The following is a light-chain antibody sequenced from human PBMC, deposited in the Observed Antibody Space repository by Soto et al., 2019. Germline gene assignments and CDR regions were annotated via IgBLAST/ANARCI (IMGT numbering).Light chain of an antibody. CDR2: KAA. V-gene: IGKV1-5*03. CDR1: QSISSW. Sequence: DIQMTQSPSTLSASVGDRVTITCRASQSISSWLAWYQQKPGKAPKLLIYKAASLEGGVPSRFSGSRSGTEFTLTISSLQPDAFATYYCQQYNSYSWTFGQGTKVDIK. CDR3: QQYNSYSWT. J-gene: IGKJ1*01.